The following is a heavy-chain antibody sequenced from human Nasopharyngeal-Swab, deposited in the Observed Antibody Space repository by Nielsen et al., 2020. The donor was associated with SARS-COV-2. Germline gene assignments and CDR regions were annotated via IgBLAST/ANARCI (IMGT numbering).Heavy chain of an antibody. Sequence: GGSLRLSCAASGFTFSNYGMHWVRQAPGRGLEWVATISFDKIDKYYVDSVKGRFTISRDNTKNTLYLQMNSLRAEDTAVYYCARDSPWQELDYWGQGTLVTVSS. V-gene: IGHV3-33*05. CDR1: GFTFSNYG. CDR3: ARDSPWQELDY. CDR2: ISFDKIDK. D-gene: IGHD1-1*01. J-gene: IGHJ4*02.